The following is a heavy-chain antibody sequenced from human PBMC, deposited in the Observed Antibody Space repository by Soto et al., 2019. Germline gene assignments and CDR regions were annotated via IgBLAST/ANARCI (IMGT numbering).Heavy chain of an antibody. Sequence: SETLSLTCTVSGGSISSSSYYWGWIRQPPGKGLEWIGSIYYSGSTYYNPSLKSRVTISVDTSKNQFSLKLSSVTAADTAVYYCASDSSSWDYYYYYMDVWGKGTTVTVSS. V-gene: IGHV4-39*01. CDR2: IYYSGST. J-gene: IGHJ6*03. CDR3: ASDSSSWDYYYYYMDV. D-gene: IGHD6-13*01. CDR1: GGSISSSSYY.